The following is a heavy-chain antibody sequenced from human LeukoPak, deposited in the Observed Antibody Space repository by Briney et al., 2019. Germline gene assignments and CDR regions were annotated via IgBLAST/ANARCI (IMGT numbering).Heavy chain of an antibody. Sequence: ASVKVPCKASGGTFSSYAISWVRQAPGQGLEWMGGIIPIFGTANYAQKFQGRVTITADESTSTAYMELSSLRSEDTAVYYCARDRVVPAAIVGFISYNWFDPWGQGTLVTVSS. CDR1: GGTFSSYA. J-gene: IGHJ5*02. CDR2: IIPIFGTA. CDR3: ARDRVVPAAIVGFISYNWFDP. D-gene: IGHD2-2*01. V-gene: IGHV1-69*13.